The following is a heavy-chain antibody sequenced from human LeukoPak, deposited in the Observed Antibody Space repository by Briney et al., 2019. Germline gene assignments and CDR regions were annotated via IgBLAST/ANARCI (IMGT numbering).Heavy chain of an antibody. V-gene: IGHV3-7*01. CDR3: ESVEFYWFAN. CDR1: FNTFSNH. J-gene: IGHJ5*02. CDR2: IKNDGSEK. D-gene: IGHD3-10*01. Sequence: GGSLRLSSCAAGFNTFSNHIICWVQAPGKGLEWVGNIKNDGSEKYYVDSVKGRFSISRNNVKKLMYLQMDSLRAEDTAVYYCESVEFYWFANWGQGTLVTVSS.